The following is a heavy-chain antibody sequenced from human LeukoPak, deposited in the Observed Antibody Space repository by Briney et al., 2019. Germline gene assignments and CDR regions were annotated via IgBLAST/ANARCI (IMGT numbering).Heavy chain of an antibody. Sequence: GGSLRLSCAASGFTFSSYWMDWARQAPGKGLEWVANIKQDGSEKYYVDSVKGRFTISRDNAKNSLYLQMNSLRVEDTAVYYCARDKYGAYFDSWGQGTLITVSS. D-gene: IGHD4-17*01. CDR3: ARDKYGAYFDS. CDR1: GFTFSSYW. J-gene: IGHJ4*02. CDR2: IKQDGSEK. V-gene: IGHV3-7*04.